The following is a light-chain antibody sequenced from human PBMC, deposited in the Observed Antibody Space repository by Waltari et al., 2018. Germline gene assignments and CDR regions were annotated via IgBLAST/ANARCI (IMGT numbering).Light chain of an antibody. V-gene: IGKV1-NL1*01. Sequence: DVQMIQSPSSLSASVGDRVTITCRASPGIAYSLAWYRQTPGKAPELLLKDDSNLKSGVPSRFSGSASGTTYTLTISSLQPEDFSTYYCQQYHGYYPLATFGGGTKVEIK. CDR2: DDS. J-gene: IGKJ4*01. CDR1: PGIAYS. CDR3: QQYHGYYPLAT.